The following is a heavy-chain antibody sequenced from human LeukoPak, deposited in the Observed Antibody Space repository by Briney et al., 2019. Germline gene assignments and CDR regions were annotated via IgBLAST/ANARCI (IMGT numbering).Heavy chain of an antibody. CDR2: ISSSSSYI. D-gene: IGHD5-24*01. Sequence: PGGSLRLSCAASGFTFSSYSMNWVRQAPGKGLEWVSSISSSSSYIYYADSVKGRFTISRDNAKNSLYLQTNSLRAEDTAVYYCARDLRRRDGYNGFGYWGQGTLVTVSS. V-gene: IGHV3-21*01. J-gene: IGHJ4*02. CDR1: GFTFSSYS. CDR3: ARDLRRRDGYNGFGY.